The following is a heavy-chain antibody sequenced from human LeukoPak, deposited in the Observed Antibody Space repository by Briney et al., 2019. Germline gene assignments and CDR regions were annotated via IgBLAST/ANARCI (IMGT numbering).Heavy chain of an antibody. V-gene: IGHV4-61*02. J-gene: IGHJ3*02. Sequence: PSQTLPLTCTVSGGSISSGSYYWSWIRQPAGKGLEWIGRIYTSGSTNYNPSLKSRVTISVDTSKNQFSLKLSSVTAADTAVYYCARAARMISDASDIWGQGTMVTVSS. CDR2: IYTSGST. CDR1: GGSISSGSYY. D-gene: IGHD3-22*01. CDR3: ARAARMISDASDI.